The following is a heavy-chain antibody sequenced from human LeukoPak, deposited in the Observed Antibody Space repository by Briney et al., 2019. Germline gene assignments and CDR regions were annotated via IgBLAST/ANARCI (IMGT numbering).Heavy chain of an antibody. J-gene: IGHJ4*02. V-gene: IGHV3-23*01. D-gene: IGHD2-8*02. CDR1: GFTFSSFV. Sequence: GGSLRLSCAASGFTFSSFVMSWVRQAPGKGLEWVSSISGSGVYKYYTDSVKGRFTISRDNSKNTLYVQMNSLRAEDTAVYYCAKVSCTGGTCSSFDYWGQGTLGTVSS. CDR2: ISGSGVYK. CDR3: AKVSCTGGTCSSFDY.